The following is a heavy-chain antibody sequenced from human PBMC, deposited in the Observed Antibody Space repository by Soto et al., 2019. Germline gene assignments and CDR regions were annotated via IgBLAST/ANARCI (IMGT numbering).Heavy chain of an antibody. V-gene: IGHV1-3*01. Sequence: QVQLVQSGAEVKKPGASVKVSCKASGYTFTSYAMHWVRQAPGQRLEWMGWINAGNGNTKYSQKFQGRVTITRDTSASTAYMELSSLRSEDTAVYYCARDPEWELLYTYFDYWGQGTLVTVSS. CDR3: ARDPEWELLYTYFDY. CDR2: INAGNGNT. D-gene: IGHD1-26*01. CDR1: GYTFTSYA. J-gene: IGHJ4*02.